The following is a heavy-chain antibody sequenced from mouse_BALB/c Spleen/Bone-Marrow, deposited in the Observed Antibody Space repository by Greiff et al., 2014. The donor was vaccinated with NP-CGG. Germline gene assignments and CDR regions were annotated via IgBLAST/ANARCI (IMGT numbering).Heavy chain of an antibody. CDR2: ICGGGSYT. Sequence: EVQLVESGGGLVKPGGSLKLSCAASGFTFSSYGMSWVRQTPEKRLEWVATICGGGSYTYFSDSVKGRFTISRDNAKNNLNLQMSSLRSEDTALYYCARSSGSSYWYFDVWGAGTTVTVSS. V-gene: IGHV5-9-2*01. CDR3: ARSSGSSYWYFDV. D-gene: IGHD1-1*01. J-gene: IGHJ1*01. CDR1: GFTFSSYG.